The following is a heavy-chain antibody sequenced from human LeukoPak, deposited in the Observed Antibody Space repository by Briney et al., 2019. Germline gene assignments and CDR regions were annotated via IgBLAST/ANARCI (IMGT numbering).Heavy chain of an antibody. D-gene: IGHD5-18*01. Sequence: SETLSLTCAVYGGSFSGYYWSWIRQPPGKGLEWIGEINHSGSTNYNPSLKSRVTISVDTSKNQFSLKLSSVTAADTAVYYCASQRGYSYGPLIDYWGQGTLVTVSS. CDR2: INHSGST. CDR3: ASQRGYSYGPLIDY. J-gene: IGHJ4*02. V-gene: IGHV4-34*01. CDR1: GGSFSGYY.